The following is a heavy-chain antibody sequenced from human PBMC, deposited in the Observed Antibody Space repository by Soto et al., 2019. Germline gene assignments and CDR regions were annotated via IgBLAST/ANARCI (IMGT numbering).Heavy chain of an antibody. J-gene: IGHJ4*02. CDR2: IKQDGSEK. D-gene: IGHD3-22*01. V-gene: IGHV3-7*04. Sequence: EVQLVESGGGLVQPGGSLRLSCAASGFTFSSYWMSWVRQAPGKGLEWVANIKQDGSEKYYVDSVKGRFTISRDKAKNSLYLQMNSLRAEDTAVYYCARARADYYDSSGYPLGYWGQGTLVTVSS. CDR3: ARARADYYDSSGYPLGY. CDR1: GFTFSSYW.